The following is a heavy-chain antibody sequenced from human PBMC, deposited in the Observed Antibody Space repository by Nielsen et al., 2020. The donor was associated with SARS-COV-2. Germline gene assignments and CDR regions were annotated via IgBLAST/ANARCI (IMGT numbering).Heavy chain of an antibody. CDR2: IYYSGST. CDR1: GGSISSSSYY. D-gene: IGHD3-9*01. J-gene: IGHJ4*02. Sequence: GSLRLSCTVSGGSISSSSYYWSWIRQPPGKGLEWIGYIYYSGSTNYNPSLKSRVTISVDTSKNQFSLRLSSVTAADTAVYYCARGNDILTGYPFTYWGQGTLVTVSS. CDR3: ARGNDILTGYPFTY. V-gene: IGHV4-61*01.